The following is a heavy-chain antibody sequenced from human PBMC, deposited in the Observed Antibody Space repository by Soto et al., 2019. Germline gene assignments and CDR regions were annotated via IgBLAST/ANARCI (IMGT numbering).Heavy chain of an antibody. V-gene: IGHV1-18*01. J-gene: IGHJ4*02. CDR3: ARDFYGYDWESYRGGFDS. CDR1: GYTFTSYG. Sequence: QVPLVQSVAEVKKPGASVKVSCKASGYTFTSYGISWVRQAPGQGLEWMVWISAYNGNTNYAQKLQGRVTMTTDTSTSTAYMELRSLISDDTSVYYCARDFYGYDWESYRGGFDSWCQGTMVTVSS. CDR2: ISAYNGNT. D-gene: IGHD3-16*02.